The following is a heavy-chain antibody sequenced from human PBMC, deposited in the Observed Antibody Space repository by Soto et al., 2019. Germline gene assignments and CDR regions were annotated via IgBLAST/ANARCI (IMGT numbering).Heavy chain of an antibody. D-gene: IGHD3-22*01. CDR1: GFTFSSYA. CDR3: AILVVTSETSFDY. J-gene: IGHJ4*02. Sequence: PGGSLRLSCAASGFTFSSYAMSWVRQAPGKGLEWVSAISGSGGSTYYADSVKGRFTISRDNSKNTLYLQMDSLRAEDTAVYYCAILVVTSETSFDYWGQGTLVTVSS. V-gene: IGHV3-23*01. CDR2: ISGSGGST.